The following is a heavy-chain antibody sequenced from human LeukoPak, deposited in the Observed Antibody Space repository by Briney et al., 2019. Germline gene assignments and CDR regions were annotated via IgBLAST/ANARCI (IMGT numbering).Heavy chain of an antibody. CDR1: GGSFSGYY. J-gene: IGHJ4*02. V-gene: IGHV4-34*01. CDR2: INHSGST. Sequence: SETLSLTCAVYGGSFSGYYWSWIRQPPGKGLEWIGEINHSGSTNYNPSIKSRVTISVDTSKNQFSLKLSSVTAADTAVYYCARGGRPGVDYWGQGTLVTVSS. D-gene: IGHD6-25*01. CDR3: ARGGRPGVDY.